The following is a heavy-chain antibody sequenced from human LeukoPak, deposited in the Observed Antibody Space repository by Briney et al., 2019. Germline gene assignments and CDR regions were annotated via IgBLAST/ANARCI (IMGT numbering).Heavy chain of an antibody. CDR3: AKALDYWYFDY. CDR1: GFTVSSNY. J-gene: IGHJ4*02. V-gene: IGHV3-66*01. Sequence: GGSLRLSCAASGFTVSSNYMSWVRQAPGKGPEWVSVIFSGGNTYYADSVKGRFTISRDNSKNTLYLQMNSLRAEDTAVYYCAKALDYWYFDYWGQGTLVTVSS. CDR2: IFSGGNT. D-gene: IGHD2/OR15-2a*01.